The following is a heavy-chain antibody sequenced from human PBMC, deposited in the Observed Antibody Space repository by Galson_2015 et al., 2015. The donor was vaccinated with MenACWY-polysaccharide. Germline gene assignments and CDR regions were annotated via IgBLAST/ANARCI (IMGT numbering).Heavy chain of an antibody. J-gene: IGHJ4*02. Sequence: SLRLSCAASGFIFSNYAVSWVRQAPGKGLEWVSVISGSGDATYYADSVKGRFTISRDNSKNTLYLQMNSLRAEDTAVYYCATTRGNLEHWGQGTLVTVSS. CDR1: GFIFSNYA. CDR3: ATTRGNLEH. CDR2: ISGSGDAT. V-gene: IGHV3-23*01. D-gene: IGHD3-10*01.